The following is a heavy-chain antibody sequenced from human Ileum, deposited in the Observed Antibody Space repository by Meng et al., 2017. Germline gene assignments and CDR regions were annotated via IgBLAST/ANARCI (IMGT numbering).Heavy chain of an antibody. J-gene: IGHJ4*02. Sequence: EVLLVESGGGLVKPGRSLRLSCAASGFSFMTYTMHWVRQAPGKGLEWVSSITSSGRFIFYADSVRGRFTISRDNAKSSLYLQMNSLRDGDTAVYYCANELRYYFEYWGQGALVTVSS. D-gene: IGHD4-23*01. CDR1: GFSFMTYT. CDR2: ITSSGRFI. V-gene: IGHV3-21*02. CDR3: ANELRYYFEY.